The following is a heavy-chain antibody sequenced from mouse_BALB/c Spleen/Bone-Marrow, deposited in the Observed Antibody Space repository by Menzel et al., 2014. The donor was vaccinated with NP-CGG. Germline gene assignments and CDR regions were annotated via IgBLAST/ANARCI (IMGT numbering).Heavy chain of an antibody. D-gene: IGHD2-3*01. Sequence: VQLQQSGAELVKPGAPVKLSCKASGHTFTSYWMNWVKQRPGRGLEWIGRIDPSDSETHYNQKFKDKATLTVDKSSSTAYIQLSSLTSKDSAVYYCARAPRDGYYYAMDYWGQGTSVTVSS. CDR1: GHTFTSYW. CDR3: ARAPRDGYYYAMDY. V-gene: IGHV1-74*01. CDR2: IDPSDSET. J-gene: IGHJ4*01.